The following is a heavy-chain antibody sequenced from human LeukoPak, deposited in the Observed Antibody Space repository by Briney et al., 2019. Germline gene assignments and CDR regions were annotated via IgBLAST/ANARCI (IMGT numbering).Heavy chain of an antibody. CDR1: GVSISSYH. J-gene: IGHJ4*02. D-gene: IGHD3-3*01. V-gene: IGHV4-59*01. CDR3: ARGRTYDFWSGYLFDY. CDR2: IYSSGST. Sequence: SETLSLTCTVSGVSISSYHWSWVRQPPGKGLEWIGYIYSSGSTNYNPSLKSRVTISVDTAKNQFSLKLSSVAAADTAVYYCARGRTYDFWSGYLFDYWGQGTLVTVSS.